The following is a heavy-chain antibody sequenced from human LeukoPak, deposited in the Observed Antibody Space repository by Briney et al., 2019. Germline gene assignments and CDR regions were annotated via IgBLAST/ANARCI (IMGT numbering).Heavy chain of an antibody. Sequence: GGSLRLSCAASGFTFSSYAMSWVRQAPGKGLEWVSYISSSGRTIYYADSVKGRFTVSRDNAQNSLYLQMNSLTAEDTAVYYCARDVGAYWGQGTLVTVSS. CDR3: ARDVGAY. D-gene: IGHD2-15*01. CDR1: GFTFSSYA. CDR2: ISSSGRTI. J-gene: IGHJ4*02. V-gene: IGHV3-48*03.